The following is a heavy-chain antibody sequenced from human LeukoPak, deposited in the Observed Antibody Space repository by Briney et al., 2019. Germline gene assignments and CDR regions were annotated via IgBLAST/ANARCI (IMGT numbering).Heavy chain of an antibody. CDR1: GFTFSSYA. J-gene: IGHJ6*03. Sequence: GGSLRLSCAASGFTFSSYAMTWVRQAPGKGLEWISAVSYDITRTFYADSVKGRFAISRDNSRNTLFLQMNSLRADDTAVYYCARPGCGGNCYYHVDVWGKGTTVTVSS. V-gene: IGHV3-23*01. CDR3: ARPGCGGNCYYHVDV. D-gene: IGHD2-21*01. CDR2: VSYDITRT.